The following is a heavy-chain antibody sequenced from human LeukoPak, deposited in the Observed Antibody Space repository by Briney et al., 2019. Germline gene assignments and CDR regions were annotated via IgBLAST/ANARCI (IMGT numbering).Heavy chain of an antibody. Sequence: SETLSLTCTVSGGSISSGDYYWSWIRQPPGKGLEWIGYIYYSGSTYYNPSLNSRVTISVDTSKNQFSLKLSSVTAADTAVYYCTRDWLARPDYWGQGTLVTVSS. CDR3: TRDWLARPDY. V-gene: IGHV4-30-4*08. J-gene: IGHJ4*02. D-gene: IGHD3-9*01. CDR2: IYYSGST. CDR1: GGSISSGDYY.